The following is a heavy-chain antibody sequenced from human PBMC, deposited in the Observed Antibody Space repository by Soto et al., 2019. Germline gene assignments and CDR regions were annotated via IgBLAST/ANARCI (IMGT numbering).Heavy chain of an antibody. V-gene: IGHV1-18*04. CDR2: INTYDGDT. J-gene: IGHJ5*02. D-gene: IGHD3-10*01. Sequence: QVQVVQSGAEVKKPGASVKVSCKASGYIFATYGITWVRQAPGQGLEWMGWINTYDGDTKYAQKFQDRVTMTTDTSTSTAYIEVRSLTSDDTAVYYCARSPSAMAVSGPWFDPWGQGTQLTGSS. CDR1: GYIFATYG. CDR3: ARSPSAMAVSGPWFDP.